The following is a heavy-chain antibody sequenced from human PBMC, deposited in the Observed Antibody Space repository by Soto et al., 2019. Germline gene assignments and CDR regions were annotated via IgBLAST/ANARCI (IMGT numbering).Heavy chain of an antibody. CDR3: ARVPRRYYGSGSYYLDY. Sequence: SLRLSCAASGFTFSSYVMHWVRQAPGKGLEWVAVIWYDGSNKYYADSVKGRFTISRDNSKNTLYLQMNSLRAEDTAVYYCARVPRRYYGSGSYYLDYWGQGTLVTVSS. CDR1: GFTFSSYV. J-gene: IGHJ4*02. V-gene: IGHV3-33*01. CDR2: IWYDGSNK. D-gene: IGHD3-10*01.